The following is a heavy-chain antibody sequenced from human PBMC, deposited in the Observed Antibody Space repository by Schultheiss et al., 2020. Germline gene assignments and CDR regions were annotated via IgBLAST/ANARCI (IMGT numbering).Heavy chain of an antibody. CDR2: ISSNGGST. J-gene: IGHJ4*02. V-gene: IGHV3-23*01. CDR3: AKREGSGWYGYYFDY. D-gene: IGHD6-19*01. CDR1: GFTFSSYA. Sequence: GGSLRLSCAASGFTFSSYAMSWVRQAPGKGLEWVSAISSNGGSTYYADSVKGRFTISRDNSKNTLYLQMSSLRAEDTAVYYCAKREGSGWYGYYFDYWGQGALVTVSS.